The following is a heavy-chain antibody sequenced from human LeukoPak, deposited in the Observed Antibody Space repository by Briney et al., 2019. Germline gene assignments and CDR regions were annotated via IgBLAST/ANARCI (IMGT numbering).Heavy chain of an antibody. CDR1: GGSISSYY. CDR3: ARERRYYDSLGLDY. Sequence: SETLSLTCTVSGGSISSYYWSWIRQPPGKGLEWIGYIYYSGSTYYNPSLKSRVTISVDTSKNQFSLKLSSVTAAGTAVYYCARERRYYDSLGLDYWGQGTLVTVSS. CDR2: IYYSGST. D-gene: IGHD3-22*01. J-gene: IGHJ4*02. V-gene: IGHV4-59*12.